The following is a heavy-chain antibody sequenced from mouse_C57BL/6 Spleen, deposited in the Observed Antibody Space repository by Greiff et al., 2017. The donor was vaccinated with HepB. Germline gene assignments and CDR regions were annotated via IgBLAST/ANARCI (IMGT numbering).Heavy chain of an antibody. V-gene: IGHV1-82*01. Sequence: QVQLQQSGPELVKPGASVKISCKASGYAFSSSWMNWVKQRPGKGLEWIGRIYPGDGDTNYNGKFKGKATLTADKSSSTAYMQLSSLTSEDSAVYFCARRYDYDWVLYAMDYWGQGTSVTGSS. CDR1: GYAFSSSW. J-gene: IGHJ4*01. CDR3: ARRYDYDWVLYAMDY. CDR2: IYPGDGDT. D-gene: IGHD2-4*01.